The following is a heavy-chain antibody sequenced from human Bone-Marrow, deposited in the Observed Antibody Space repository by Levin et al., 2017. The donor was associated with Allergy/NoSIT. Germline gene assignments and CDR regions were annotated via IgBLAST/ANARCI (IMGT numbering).Heavy chain of an antibody. V-gene: IGHV3-74*01. Sequence: PGGSLRLSCAASGFSFNDYWMNWVRQAPGKGLVWISRINGDGSGASATYADSVKGRFTISRDNAKSTLYLQMNSLRAEDTAVYYCTRRTPSNTLDFWGQGTLVTVSS. CDR2: INGDGSGASA. J-gene: IGHJ4*02. D-gene: IGHD1/OR15-1a*01. CDR3: TRRTPSNTLDF. CDR1: GFSFNDYW.